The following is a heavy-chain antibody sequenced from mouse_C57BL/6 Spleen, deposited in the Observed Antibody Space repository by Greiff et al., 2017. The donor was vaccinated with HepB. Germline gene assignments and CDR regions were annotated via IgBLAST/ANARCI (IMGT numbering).Heavy chain of an antibody. CDR2: ISDGGSYT. CDR1: GFTFSSYA. J-gene: IGHJ2*01. Sequence: EVQGVESGGGLVKPGGSLKLSCAASGFTFSSYAMSWVRQTPEKRLEWVATISDGGSYTYYPDNVKGRFTISRDNAKNNLYLQMSHLKSEDTAMYYCARDQDYGTLDYWGQGTTLTVSS. CDR3: ARDQDYGTLDY. V-gene: IGHV5-4*01. D-gene: IGHD1-1*01.